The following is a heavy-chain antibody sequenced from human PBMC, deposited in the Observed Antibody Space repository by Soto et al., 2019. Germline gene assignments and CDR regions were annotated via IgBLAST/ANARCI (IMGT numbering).Heavy chain of an antibody. CDR1: GFTFSSSW. CDR3: ARGDYYDRRFDS. D-gene: IGHD3-22*01. Sequence: PGGSLRLSCAASGFTFSSSWMYWVRQAPGKGLEWVADIKEDGSEKYYVDSLKGRFTISRDNAKNSLYLQMNSLRAEDTAVYYCARGDYYDRRFDSWGQGTLVTVSS. J-gene: IGHJ4*02. V-gene: IGHV3-7*03. CDR2: IKEDGSEK.